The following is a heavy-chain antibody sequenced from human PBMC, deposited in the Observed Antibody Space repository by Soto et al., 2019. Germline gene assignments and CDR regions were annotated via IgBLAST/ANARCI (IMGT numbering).Heavy chain of an antibody. CDR1: GFTFSDYS. CDR2: ISGSDGST. Sequence: EVQLVESGGGLVQPGGSLRLSCAASGFTFSDYSMNWVRQAPGKGLEWVSYISGSDGSTHYADSVKGRFTISRDNAKNSLYLQMNSLRGEDTAVYYCARGHAATAFYFDNWGQGNLVTVSS. CDR3: ARGHAATAFYFDN. D-gene: IGHD6-25*01. J-gene: IGHJ4*02. V-gene: IGHV3-48*01.